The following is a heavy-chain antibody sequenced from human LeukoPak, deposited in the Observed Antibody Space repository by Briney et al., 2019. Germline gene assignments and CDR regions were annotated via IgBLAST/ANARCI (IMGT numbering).Heavy chain of an antibody. CDR2: ISSNGGST. Sequence: GGSLRLSCAASGSTFSSYAMHWVRQAPGKGLEYVSAISSNGGSTYYANSVKGRFTISRDNSKNTLYLQMGSLRAEDMAVYYCARSEFLYYYYMDVWGKGTTVTVSS. D-gene: IGHD2/OR15-2a*01. J-gene: IGHJ6*03. V-gene: IGHV3-64*01. CDR3: ARSEFLYYYYMDV. CDR1: GSTFSSYA.